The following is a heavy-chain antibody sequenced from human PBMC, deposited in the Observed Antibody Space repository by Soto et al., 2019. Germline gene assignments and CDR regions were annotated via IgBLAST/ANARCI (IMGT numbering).Heavy chain of an antibody. V-gene: IGHV3-23*01. D-gene: IGHD2-15*01. Sequence: EVQLLESGGGLVQPGGSLRLSCAASGFTFSSYAMRWVRPAPGKGLEWVSAISGSGGSTYYAGSVKGRFTISRDNSKNTLYLQMNSLRAEDTAVYYCAKGESGVVAAIFDSGGEGTLVTVSS. CDR1: GFTFSSYA. CDR2: ISGSGGST. J-gene: IGHJ4*02. CDR3: AKGESGVVAAIFDS.